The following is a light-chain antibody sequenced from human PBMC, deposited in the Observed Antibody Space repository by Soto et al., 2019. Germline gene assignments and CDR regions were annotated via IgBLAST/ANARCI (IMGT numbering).Light chain of an antibody. V-gene: IGLV1-40*01. CDR1: SSNIGAGYD. J-gene: IGLJ2*01. CDR2: GNS. CDR3: QSYDSSLSVV. Sequence: QSVLTQPPSVSGAPGQRGTISCTGSSSNIGAGYDVHWYQQLPGTAPKLLISGNSNRPSGVPDRFSGSKSGTSASLAITGLQAEDEADYYCQSYDSSLSVVFGGGTQLTVL.